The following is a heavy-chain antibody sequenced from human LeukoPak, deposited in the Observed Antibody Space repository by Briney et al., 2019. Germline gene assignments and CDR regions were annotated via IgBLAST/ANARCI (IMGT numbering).Heavy chain of an antibody. CDR3: AKDRYSYGGYYYYGMDV. D-gene: IGHD5-18*01. CDR2: IWYDGSDK. V-gene: IGHV3-30*02. J-gene: IGHJ6*02. Sequence: GGSLRLSCAASGFTFSSYAMHWVRQAPGKGLEWVAVIWYDGSDKYYADSVKGRFTISRDNSKNTLYLQMNSLRAEDTAVYYCAKDRYSYGGYYYYGMDVWGQGTTVTVSS. CDR1: GFTFSSYA.